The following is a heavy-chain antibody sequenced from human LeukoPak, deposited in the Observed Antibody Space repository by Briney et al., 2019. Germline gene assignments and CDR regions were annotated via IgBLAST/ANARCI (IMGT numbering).Heavy chain of an antibody. Sequence: SETLSLTCAVYGGSFSGYYWSWIRQPPGKGLEWIGEINHSGSTNYNPSLKSRVTISVDKSKNQFSLKLSSVTAADTAVYYCASRIAAAGTLDNYYYGMDVWGQGTTVTVSS. V-gene: IGHV4-34*01. CDR3: ASRIAAAGTLDNYYYGMDV. CDR2: INHSGST. D-gene: IGHD6-13*01. J-gene: IGHJ6*02. CDR1: GGSFSGYY.